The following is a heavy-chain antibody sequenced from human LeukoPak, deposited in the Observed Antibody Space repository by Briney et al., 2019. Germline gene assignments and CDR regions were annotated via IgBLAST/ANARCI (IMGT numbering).Heavy chain of an antibody. D-gene: IGHD3-22*01. Sequence: PGGSLRLSCAASGFTFSSYAMSWVRQAPGKGLEWVSAISGSGGSTYYAGSVKGRFTISRDNSKNTLYLQMNSLRAEDTAVYYCANLGYYYDSSGKHWGQGTLVTVSS. J-gene: IGHJ1*01. CDR3: ANLGYYYDSSGKH. CDR2: ISGSGGST. CDR1: GFTFSSYA. V-gene: IGHV3-23*01.